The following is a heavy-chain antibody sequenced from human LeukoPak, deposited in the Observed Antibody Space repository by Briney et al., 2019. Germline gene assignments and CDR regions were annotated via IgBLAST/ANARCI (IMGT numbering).Heavy chain of an antibody. CDR1: GFTFSSYW. CDR3: ARIPAGIATRRGKLYYYYYYMDV. J-gene: IGHJ6*03. Sequence: GGSLRLSCAASGFTFSSYWMSWVRQAPGKGLEWVANIKQDGSEKYYVDSMKGRFTISRDNAKNSLYLQMNSLRAEDTAVYYCARIPAGIATRRGKLYYYYYYMDVWGKGTTVTVSS. D-gene: IGHD6-13*01. CDR2: IKQDGSEK. V-gene: IGHV3-7*01.